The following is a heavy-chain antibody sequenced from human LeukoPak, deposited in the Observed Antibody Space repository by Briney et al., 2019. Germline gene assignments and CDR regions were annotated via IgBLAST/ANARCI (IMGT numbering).Heavy chain of an antibody. CDR3: ARLNLNY. CDR2: INHSGST. CDR1: GGSFSGCY. Sequence: SETLSLTCAVYGGSFSGCYWSWIRQPPGKGLEWIGEINHSGSTNYNPSLKSRVTISVDTSKNQFSLKLSSVTAADTAVYYCARLNLNYWGQGTLVTVSS. V-gene: IGHV4-34*01. J-gene: IGHJ4*02.